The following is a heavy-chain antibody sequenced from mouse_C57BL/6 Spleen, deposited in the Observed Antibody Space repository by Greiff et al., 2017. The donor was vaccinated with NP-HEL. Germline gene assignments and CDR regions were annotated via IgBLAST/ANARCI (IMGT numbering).Heavy chain of an antibody. CDR1: GFNIKDDY. V-gene: IGHV14-4*01. Sequence: EVKLMESGAELVRPGASVKLSCTASGFNIKDDYMHWVKQRPEQGLEWIGWIDPENGDTEYASKFQGKATITADTSSNTAYLQLSSLTSEDTAVYYCTVSSGSSYRFAYWGQGTLVTVSA. D-gene: IGHD1-1*01. CDR3: TVSSGSSYRFAY. J-gene: IGHJ3*01. CDR2: IDPENGDT.